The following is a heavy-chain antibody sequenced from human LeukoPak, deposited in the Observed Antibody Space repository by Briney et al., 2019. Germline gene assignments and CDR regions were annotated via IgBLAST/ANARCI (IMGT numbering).Heavy chain of an antibody. J-gene: IGHJ3*02. CDR3: ASVGATNAFDI. Sequence: KSSETLSLTCAVSGGSISSGGYSWSWIRQPPGKGLEWIGYIYYSGSTYYNPSLKSRVTISVDTSKNQFSLKLSSVTAADTAVYYCASVGATNAFDIWGQGTMVTVSS. V-gene: IGHV4-30-4*07. D-gene: IGHD1-26*01. CDR1: GGSISSGGYS. CDR2: IYYSGST.